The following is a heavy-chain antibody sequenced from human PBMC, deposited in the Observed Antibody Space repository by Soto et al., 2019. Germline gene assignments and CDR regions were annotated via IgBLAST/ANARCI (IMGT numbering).Heavy chain of an antibody. CDR1: GGSLSDHY. CDR2: IYNGGRT. Sequence: SETLSLTCTVSGGSLSDHYYMWIRQSPGKGKEYIGYIYNGGRTDYNPSLKSRVIISVDTSKNQFSLKLTSVTAADTAVYYCATLFYTSGVLFDYWGQGTPVTVSS. D-gene: IGHD2-8*01. CDR3: ATLFYTSGVLFDY. J-gene: IGHJ4*02. V-gene: IGHV4-59*11.